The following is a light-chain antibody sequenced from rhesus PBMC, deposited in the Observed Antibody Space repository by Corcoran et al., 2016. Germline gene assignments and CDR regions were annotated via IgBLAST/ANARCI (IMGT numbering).Light chain of an antibody. CDR1: QSLSNY. Sequence: DIQMTQSPSSLSASVGDRVTITCQASQSLSNYLNWYQQKPGKIPKFLIYRASSLQSGIPSRFSGSGSGTDFTLTISSLQPEDFATYYCQQGYSYPRTFGQGTKVEIK. J-gene: IGKJ1*01. V-gene: IGKV1S9*01. CDR2: RAS. CDR3: QQGYSYPRT.